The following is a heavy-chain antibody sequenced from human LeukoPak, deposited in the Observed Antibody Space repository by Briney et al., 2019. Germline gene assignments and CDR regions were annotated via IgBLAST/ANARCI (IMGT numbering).Heavy chain of an antibody. V-gene: IGHV4-4*07. J-gene: IGHJ4*02. D-gene: IGHD2-2*01. CDR1: GGSISSYY. CDR3: ARDANCSSTSCYYYFDY. CDR2: IYTSAST. Sequence: PSETLSLTCTVSGGSISSYYWSWIRQPAGKGLEWIGRIYTSASTNYNPSLKSRVTMSVDTSKNQFSLKLSSVTAADTAVYYCARDANCSSTSCYYYFDYWGQGTLVTVSS.